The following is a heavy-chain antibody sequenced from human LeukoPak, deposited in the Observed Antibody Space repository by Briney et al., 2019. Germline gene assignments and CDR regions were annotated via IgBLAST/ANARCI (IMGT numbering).Heavy chain of an antibody. CDR2: ITSSSSDT. V-gene: IGHV3-11*05. CDR3: ARDYDILTGYFRGGFDY. D-gene: IGHD3-9*01. J-gene: IGHJ4*02. Sequence: KSGGSLRLSCAASGFTFSDCYMSWIRQAPGKGLEWVSYITSSSSDTNYADSVKGRFTISRDNAKKSLYLQMNSLRAEDTAVYYCARDYDILTGYFRGGFDYWGQGTLVTVSS. CDR1: GFTFSDCY.